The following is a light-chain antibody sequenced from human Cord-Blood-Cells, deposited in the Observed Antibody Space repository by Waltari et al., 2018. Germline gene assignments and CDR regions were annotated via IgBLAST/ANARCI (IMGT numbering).Light chain of an antibody. CDR2: WAS. CDR3: QQYYSTPLT. CDR1: PSVLYSSNNKHY. V-gene: IGKV4-1*01. Sequence: DIVMTLSPDSLAVSLGERATINCKSSPSVLYSSNNKHYLAWYQQKPGPPPKLLIYWASTRESGVPDRFSGSGSGTDFTLAISSLQAEDVAVYYCQQYYSTPLTFGGGTKVEIK. J-gene: IGKJ4*01.